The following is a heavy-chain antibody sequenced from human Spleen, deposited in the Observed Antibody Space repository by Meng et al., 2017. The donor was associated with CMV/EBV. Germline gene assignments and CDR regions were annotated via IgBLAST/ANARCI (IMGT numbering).Heavy chain of an antibody. D-gene: IGHD1-26*01. J-gene: IGHJ6*02. CDR2: INPDSGGT. CDR3: ASPRSVGATLVGYYYYYGMDV. CDR1: GYTFTGYN. V-gene: IGHV1-2*02. Sequence: ASVKVSCKASGYTFTGYNIHWVRQAPGQGLEWMGWINPDSGGTNYPQKFQGRVTMTGDTSISTAYMELSRLRSDDTAVYYCASPRSVGATLVGYYYYYGMDVWGQGTTVTVSS.